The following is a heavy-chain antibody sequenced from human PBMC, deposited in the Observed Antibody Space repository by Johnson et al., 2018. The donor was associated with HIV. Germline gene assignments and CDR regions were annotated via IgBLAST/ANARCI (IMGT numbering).Heavy chain of an antibody. J-gene: IGHJ3*02. V-gene: IGHV3-23*04. D-gene: IGHD1-7*01. CDR3: ARDSWNCGSSAFDI. CDR2: ISGGGGGST. CDR1: GFTFSNYA. Sequence: VQLVESGGGLVQPGGSLRVSCATSGFTFSNYAMNWVRQAPGKGLEWVSAISGGGGGSTHYADSVKGRFTISRDNSKNTLYLQMNSLRAEDTAVYYCARDSWNCGSSAFDIWGQGTMVTVSS.